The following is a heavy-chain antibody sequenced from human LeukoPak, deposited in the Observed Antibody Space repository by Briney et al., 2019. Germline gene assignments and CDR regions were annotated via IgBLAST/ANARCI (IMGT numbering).Heavy chain of an antibody. J-gene: IGHJ4*02. CDR2: ISGYNDNT. V-gene: IGHV1-18*01. D-gene: IGHD3-10*01. Sequence: ASVKVSCKASGYTFTSHGISWVRQAPGQGLEWMGWISGYNDNTKYAQKLQGRVTMTTDASTSTAYMELRSLRSEDTAVYYCARVSEETGSDYWGQGTLVTVSS. CDR1: GYTFTSHG. CDR3: ARVSEETGSDY.